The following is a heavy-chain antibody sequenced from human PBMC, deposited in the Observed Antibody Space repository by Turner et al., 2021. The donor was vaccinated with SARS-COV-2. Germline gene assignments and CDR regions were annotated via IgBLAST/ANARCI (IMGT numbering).Heavy chain of an antibody. D-gene: IGHD4-4*01. J-gene: IGHJ4*02. V-gene: IGHV3-23*01. Sequence: EVQLLESGGGLVQPGGFLGLSCAASGFPFNSDAMSWVRQAPGKGLEWVSAISGSGGSTYYADSVKGRFTISRDNSKNTLYLQMNSLRAEDTAVYYCAKGYSPDYWGQGTLVTVSS. CDR3: AKGYSPDY. CDR1: GFPFNSDA. CDR2: ISGSGGST.